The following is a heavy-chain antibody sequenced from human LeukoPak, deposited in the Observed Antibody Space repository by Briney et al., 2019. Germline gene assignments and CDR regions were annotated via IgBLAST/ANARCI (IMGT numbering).Heavy chain of an antibody. Sequence: QPGRSLRLSCAASGFSFNNYGMHWVRQAPGKGLEWVAVIWYDGYSDFYAESVKGRFTISRDNSKNTLYLQMDSLRVEDTAVYYCARPSYYGSESQLYYFGYWGREPWSPSPQ. CDR1: GFSFNNYG. CDR3: ARPSYYGSESQLYYFGY. V-gene: IGHV3-33*01. J-gene: IGHJ4*02. CDR2: IWYDGYSD. D-gene: IGHD3-10*01.